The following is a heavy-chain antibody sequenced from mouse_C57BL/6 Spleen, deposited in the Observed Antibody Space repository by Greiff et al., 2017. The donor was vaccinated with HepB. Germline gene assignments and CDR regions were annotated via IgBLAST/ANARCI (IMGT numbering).Heavy chain of an antibody. V-gene: IGHV1-19*01. CDR2: INPYNGGN. D-gene: IGHD1-1*01. CDR1: GYTFTDYY. J-gene: IGHJ3*01. Sequence: VQLQQSGPVLVKPGASVKMSCKASGYTFTDYYMNWVKQSHGKSLEWIGVINPYNGGNSYNQKFKGKATLTVDKSSSTAYMELNSLTSEDSAVYYCAREASRGGSPLTFAYWGQGTLVTVSA. CDR3: AREASRGGSPLTFAY.